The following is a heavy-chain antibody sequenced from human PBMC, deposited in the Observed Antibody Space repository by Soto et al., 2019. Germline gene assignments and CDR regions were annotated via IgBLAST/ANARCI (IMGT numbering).Heavy chain of an antibody. J-gene: IGHJ5*02. CDR3: AHRPPERGLASFDP. CDR2: IYWDDDK. D-gene: IGHD1-1*01. Sequence: QITLKESGPTLVKPTQTLPLTCTFPGFSLSTSGVAVGWIRQPPGKALEWLALIYWDDDKGYSPSLKSRLTITKDTSKNQVVLTMTNMDPVDTATYYCAHRPPERGLASFDPWGQGTLVTVSS. CDR1: GFSLSTSGVA. V-gene: IGHV2-5*02.